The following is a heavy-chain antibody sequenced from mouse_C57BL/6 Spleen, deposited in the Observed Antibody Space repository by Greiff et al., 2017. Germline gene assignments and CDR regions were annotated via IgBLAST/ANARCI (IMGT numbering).Heavy chain of an antibody. J-gene: IGHJ4*01. CDR2: IYPGGGYT. D-gene: IGHD2-3*01. Sequence: VQLQESGAELVRPGTSVKMSCKASGYTFTNYWIGWAKQRPGHGLEWIGDIYPGGGYTNYNEKFKGKATLTADKSSSTAYMQFSSLTSEDSAIYYCARDGDHGGYAMDYWGQGTSVIVSS. V-gene: IGHV1-63*01. CDR1: GYTFTNYW. CDR3: ARDGDHGGYAMDY.